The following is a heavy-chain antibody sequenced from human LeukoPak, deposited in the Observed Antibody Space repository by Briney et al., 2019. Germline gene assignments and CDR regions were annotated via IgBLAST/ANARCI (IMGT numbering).Heavy chain of an antibody. Sequence: GGSLRLSCAASGFTLSSHWMHWVRQAPGKGLVWVSRINSDGSSISYADSVKGRFTISRDNAKNSLYLQMNSLRAEDTAVYYCARAVRYYYYGMDVWGQGTTVTVSS. CDR2: INSDGSSI. CDR3: ARAVRYYYYGMDV. D-gene: IGHD3-10*01. CDR1: GFTLSSHW. J-gene: IGHJ6*02. V-gene: IGHV3-74*01.